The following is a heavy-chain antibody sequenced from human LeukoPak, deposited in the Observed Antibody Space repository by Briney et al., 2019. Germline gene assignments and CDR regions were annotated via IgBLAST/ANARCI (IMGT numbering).Heavy chain of an antibody. CDR3: AVASYSSSWTTFDY. CDR1: GYRFTSYW. CDR2: IYPGDSDT. J-gene: IGHJ4*02. D-gene: IGHD6-13*01. Sequence: GESLKISCKGSGYRFTSYWIGWVRQMPGKGLEWMGIIYPGDSDTRYSPSLQGQVTISADKSISTAYLQWSSLKASHTAMYYCAVASYSSSWTTFDYWGQGTLVTVSS. V-gene: IGHV5-51*01.